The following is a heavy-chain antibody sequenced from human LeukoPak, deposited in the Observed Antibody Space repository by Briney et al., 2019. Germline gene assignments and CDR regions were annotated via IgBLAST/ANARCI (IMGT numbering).Heavy chain of an antibody. D-gene: IGHD3-16*01. CDR2: IIASGNDI. CDR1: GFSFSSYS. Sequence: GGSLTLSCAPPGFSFSSYSMNWVRQAPGGGLEWVSSIIASGNDISYADSVQGRFTISRDSAETSLYLKMNSLGAEDTAVYYCARGLYYYGTDAFDIWGQGKMVTVS. V-gene: IGHV3-21*01. CDR3: ARGLYYYGTDAFDI. J-gene: IGHJ3*02.